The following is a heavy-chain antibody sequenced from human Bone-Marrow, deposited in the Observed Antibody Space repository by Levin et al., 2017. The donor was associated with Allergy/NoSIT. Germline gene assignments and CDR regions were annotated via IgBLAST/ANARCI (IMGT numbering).Heavy chain of an antibody. D-gene: IGHD2-2*01. CDR1: GFTFSRYS. CDR2: ISRSSSTI. V-gene: IGHV3-48*02. CDR3: ARPDCSGTSCYYFFDS. J-gene: IGHJ4*02. Sequence: GESLKISCAASGFTFSRYSMNWVRQAPGRGLEWVSYISRSSSTISYADSVKGRFTISRDNAKNSLYLQMNSLRDEDTAVYYCARPDCSGTSCYYFFDSWGQGTLVTGSS.